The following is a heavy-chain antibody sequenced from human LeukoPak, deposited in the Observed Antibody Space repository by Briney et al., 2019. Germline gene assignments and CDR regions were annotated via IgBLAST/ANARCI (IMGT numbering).Heavy chain of an antibody. CDR1: GDSFSNYY. V-gene: IGHV4-4*07. J-gene: IGHJ4*02. CDR2: IYGSGGS. CDR3: AREAETYSSGFYYDQ. D-gene: IGHD5-18*01. Sequence: SETLSLTCNVSGDSFSNYYWSWIRQPAGRGLEWICRIYGSGGSNYNPSLKSRVSISVDKSKNRFSLNLPSVTAADTAVYYCAREAETYSSGFYYDQWGQGTLVTVSS.